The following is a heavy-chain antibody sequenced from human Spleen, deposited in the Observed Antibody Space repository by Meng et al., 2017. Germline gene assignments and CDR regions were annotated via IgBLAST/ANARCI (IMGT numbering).Heavy chain of an antibody. V-gene: IGHV4-4*02. CDR1: GGSISSSNW. J-gene: IGHJ4*02. CDR3: ARLILDSSGYYYIMDY. CDR2: IYHSGST. D-gene: IGHD3-22*01. Sequence: QVRRQGSGPGLVKPSGTLSLTCGVSGGSISSSNWWTWVRQPPGKGLEWIGEIYHSGSTNYSPSLKSRVTLSVDKSKNQFSLKLRSVTAADTAVYYCARLILDSSGYYYIMDYWGQGTLVTVSS.